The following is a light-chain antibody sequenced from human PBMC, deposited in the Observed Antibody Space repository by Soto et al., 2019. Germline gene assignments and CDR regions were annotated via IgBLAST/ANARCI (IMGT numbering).Light chain of an antibody. CDR2: DAS. CDR1: QSISSW. Sequence: DIPMTQSPSTLSASVGDRVTITCRASQSISSWLAWYQQKPGKAPKLLIYDASRLESGVPSRFSGSGSGTEFTLTISSLQPDDFATYYCQQYNSSRAFGQGTKV. V-gene: IGKV1-5*01. J-gene: IGKJ1*01. CDR3: QQYNSSRA.